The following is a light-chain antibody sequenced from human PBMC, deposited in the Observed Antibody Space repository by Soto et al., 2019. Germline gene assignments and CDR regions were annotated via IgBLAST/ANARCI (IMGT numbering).Light chain of an antibody. J-gene: IGKJ1*01. CDR3: LLDFRSFWA. Sequence: DIQMTQSPSTLSGSVGDIVTITCGASQTISSWLAWYQQKPGKAPKLLIYKASTLKSGVPSRFSGSGSGTEVTLTISSLQPEDVATYYCLLDFRSFWAFGQGTKVDIK. CDR2: KAS. CDR1: QTISSW. V-gene: IGKV1-5*03.